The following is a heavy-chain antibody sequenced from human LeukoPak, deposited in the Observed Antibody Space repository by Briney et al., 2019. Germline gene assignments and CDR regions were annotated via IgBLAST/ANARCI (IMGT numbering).Heavy chain of an antibody. Sequence: GGSMRLSCAGSGFTFGGYGMHWFRQTPGKGLEWVAVIAYDGSRAFYADSVKGRFTISRDNSKNTMSVQMDDLRAEDTAVYYCTRYNNDHFDYWGQGTLVTVSS. D-gene: IGHD1-14*01. CDR1: GFTFGGYG. J-gene: IGHJ4*02. CDR3: TRYNNDHFDY. CDR2: IAYDGSRA. V-gene: IGHV3-33*01.